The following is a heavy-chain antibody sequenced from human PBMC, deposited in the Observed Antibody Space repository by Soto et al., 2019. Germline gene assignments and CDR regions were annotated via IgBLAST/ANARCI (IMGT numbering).Heavy chain of an antibody. CDR3: ARGGYGSGSYLNGYYYYYMDV. CDR2: IYYSGST. Sequence: TSETLSLTCTVSGGSISSYYWSWIRQPPGKGLEWIGYIYYSGSTNYNPSLKSRVTITVDTSKNQFSLKLSSVTAADTAVYYCARGGYGSGSYLNGYYYYYMDVWGKGTTVTVSS. J-gene: IGHJ6*03. V-gene: IGHV4-59*01. CDR1: GGSISSYY. D-gene: IGHD3-10*01.